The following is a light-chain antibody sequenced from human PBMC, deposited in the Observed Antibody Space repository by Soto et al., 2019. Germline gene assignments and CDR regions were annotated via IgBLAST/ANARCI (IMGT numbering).Light chain of an antibody. CDR2: DAS. J-gene: IGKJ5*01. CDR1: QGITTS. CDR3: QLLNSNPPIT. V-gene: IGKV1-9*01. Sequence: IPLTQSPSSLSASVGDRVTITCRASQGITTSLAWYQQKPGKAPKLLIFDASTLQSGVPSRFSGSGSGTDFTLTISGLQPEDFATYYCQLLNSNPPITFGQGTRLEIK.